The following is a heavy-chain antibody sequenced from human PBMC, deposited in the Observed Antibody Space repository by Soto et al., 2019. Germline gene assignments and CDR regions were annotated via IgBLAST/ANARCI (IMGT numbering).Heavy chain of an antibody. CDR2: IRSKAYGGTT. J-gene: IGHJ6*02. D-gene: IGHD2-2*01. CDR3: TRNPYCSSTSCYESLPYYYYYGMDV. CDR1: GFTFGDYA. V-gene: IGHV3-49*03. Sequence: GGSLRLSCTASGFTFGDYAMSWFRQAPGKGLEWVGFIRSKAYGGTTEYAASVKGRFTISRDDSKSIAYLQMNSLKTEDTAVYYCTRNPYCSSTSCYESLPYYYYYGMDVWGQGTTVTVSS.